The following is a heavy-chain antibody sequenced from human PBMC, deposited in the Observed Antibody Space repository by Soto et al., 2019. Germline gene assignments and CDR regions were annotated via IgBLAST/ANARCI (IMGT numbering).Heavy chain of an antibody. V-gene: IGHV4-59*12. Sequence: SETLSLTCTVSGGSISSYYWSWIRQPPGKGLEWIGYIYHSGSSNYNPSLKSRVTILLDTSKNQFSLKLSSVTAADTAVYYCARGSHYYGSGSYSNRPFDYWGQGTLVTVSS. CDR2: IYHSGSS. CDR1: GGSISSYY. CDR3: ARGSHYYGSGSYSNRPFDY. D-gene: IGHD3-10*01. J-gene: IGHJ4*02.